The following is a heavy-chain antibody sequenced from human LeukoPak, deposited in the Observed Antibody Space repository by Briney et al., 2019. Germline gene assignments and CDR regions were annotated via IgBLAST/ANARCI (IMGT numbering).Heavy chain of an antibody. CDR1: GFTFSSYA. Sequence: GGSLRLSCAASGFTFSSYAMSWVRQAPGKGPEWVSAIRGGGTSEFYADSVKGRFRISRDNSKDTLFLQMNSLRAEDTAVYYCARDPNGDYIGAFDMWGPGTMVTVSS. CDR3: ARDPNGDYIGAFDM. J-gene: IGHJ3*02. V-gene: IGHV3-23*01. D-gene: IGHD4-17*01. CDR2: IRGGGTSE.